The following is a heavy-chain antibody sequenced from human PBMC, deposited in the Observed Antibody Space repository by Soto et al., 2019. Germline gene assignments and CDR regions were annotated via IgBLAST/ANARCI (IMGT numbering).Heavy chain of an antibody. CDR3: AIPPHYYDSSGYYPIDY. J-gene: IGHJ4*02. CDR2: ISSSSSYI. V-gene: IGHV3-21*01. D-gene: IGHD3-22*01. CDR1: GFSFGSDS. Sequence: GHLRLSGAASGFSFGSDSMNWVRQAPGKGLEWVSSISSSSSYIYYADSVKGRFTISRDNAKNSLYLQMNSLRAEDTAVYYCAIPPHYYDSSGYYPIDYWGQGTLVTVSS.